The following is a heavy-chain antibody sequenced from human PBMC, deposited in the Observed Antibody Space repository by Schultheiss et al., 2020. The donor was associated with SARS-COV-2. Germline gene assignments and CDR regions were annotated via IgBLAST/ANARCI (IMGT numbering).Heavy chain of an antibody. CDR2: IYPGDSDT. Sequence: GGSLRLSCKGSGYSFTSYWISWVRQMPGKGLEWMGIIYPGDSDTRYSPSFQGQVTISADKSISTAYLQWSSLKASDTAMYYCARVRGNYWYFDFWGRGTLVTVSS. V-gene: IGHV5-51*01. J-gene: IGHJ2*01. CDR3: ARVRGNYWYFDF. CDR1: GYSFTSYW.